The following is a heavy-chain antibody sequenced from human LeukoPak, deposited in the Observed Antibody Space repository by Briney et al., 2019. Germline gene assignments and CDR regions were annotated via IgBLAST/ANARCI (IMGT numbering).Heavy chain of an antibody. CDR3: ARVSGTYYPVDY. Sequence: GDSLSLLRAVTGLGFRYHLLRWVRHVAARGLEGVANINQEGSEGDYVDSVKGRFTISRDNAKSSLFLQMNSLRAEDTAVYYCARVSGTYYPVDYWGQGTVVTVSS. CDR2: INQEGSEG. J-gene: IGHJ4*02. V-gene: IGHV3-7*01. CDR1: GLGFRYHL. D-gene: IGHD1-26*01.